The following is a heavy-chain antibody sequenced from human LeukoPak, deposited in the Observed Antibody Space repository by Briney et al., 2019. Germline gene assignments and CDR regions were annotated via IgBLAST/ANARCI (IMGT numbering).Heavy chain of an antibody. J-gene: IGHJ3*02. CDR1: GYTFTGYA. CDR2: INTNTGNP. Sequence: ASVNVSCKASGYTFTGYAMNWVRQAPGQGLEWMGWINTNTGNPTYAQGFTGRFVFSLDTSVSTAYLQISSLKAGDTAVYYCAIVWFGELPLDAFDIWGQGTMVTVSS. CDR3: AIVWFGELPLDAFDI. D-gene: IGHD3-10*01. V-gene: IGHV7-4-1*02.